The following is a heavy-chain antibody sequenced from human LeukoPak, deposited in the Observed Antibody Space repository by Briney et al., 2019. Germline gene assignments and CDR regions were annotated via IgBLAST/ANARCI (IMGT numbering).Heavy chain of an antibody. CDR3: AKDISGGSGSYRYYYYGMDV. Sequence: PGRSLRLSCAASGFTFSSYGMHWARQAPGKGLEWVAVISYDGSNKYYADSVKGRFTISRDNSKNTLYLQMNSLRAEDTAVYYCAKDISGGSGSYRYYYYGMDVWGQGTTVTVSS. D-gene: IGHD3-10*01. CDR1: GFTFSSYG. V-gene: IGHV3-30*18. CDR2: ISYDGSNK. J-gene: IGHJ6*02.